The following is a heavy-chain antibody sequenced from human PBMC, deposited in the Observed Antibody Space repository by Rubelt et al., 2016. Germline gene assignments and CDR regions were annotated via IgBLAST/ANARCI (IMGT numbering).Heavy chain of an antibody. V-gene: IGHV1-69*06. CDR3: ARERVSNWYFDL. CDR2: LIPIFGTA. D-gene: IGHD3-3*02. Sequence: QVQLVQSGAEVKKPGSSVKVSCKASGGTFSSYAISWVRQAPGQGLEWMGGLIPIFGTANDAQKFQGRVTITADKSTSTAYMELSSLRSEDTAVYYCARERVSNWYFDLWGRGTLVTVSS. CDR1: GGTFSSYA. J-gene: IGHJ2*01.